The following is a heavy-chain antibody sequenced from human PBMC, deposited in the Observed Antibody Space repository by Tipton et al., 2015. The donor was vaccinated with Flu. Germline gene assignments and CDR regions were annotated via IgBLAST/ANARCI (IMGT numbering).Heavy chain of an antibody. CDR3: ATTTYYYGSGSHDY. CDR1: GYSISSRFY. D-gene: IGHD3-10*01. J-gene: IGHJ4*02. Sequence: LRLSCAVSGYSISSRFYWGWIRQPPGKGLEWIGCVYHGVTTYYNPSLKSRVAISLDTFKNQFSLKLTSVTAADTALYYCATTTYYYGSGSHDYWGQGTLVTVSS. CDR2: VYHGVTT. V-gene: IGHV4-38-2*01.